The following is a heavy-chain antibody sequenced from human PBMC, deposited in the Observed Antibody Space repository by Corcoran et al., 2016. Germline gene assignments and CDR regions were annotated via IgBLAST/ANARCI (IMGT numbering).Heavy chain of an antibody. CDR2: MYSSGTT. D-gene: IGHD3-22*01. Sequence: EVQLVESGGGLIHPGGSLRLSCAASGFTVSSDYMGWVRQAPGKGLDWVSVMYSSGTTFYADSVKGRFTISRDNSKNTLYLQMTSLRAEDPAVYSGARAPKGGIGYYYDWGQGPRVTVSP. V-gene: IGHV3-53*01. J-gene: IGHJ4*02. CDR1: GFTVSSDY. CDR3: ARAPKGGIGYYYD.